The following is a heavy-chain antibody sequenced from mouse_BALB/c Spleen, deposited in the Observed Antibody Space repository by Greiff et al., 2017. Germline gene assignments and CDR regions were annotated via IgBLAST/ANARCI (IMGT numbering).Heavy chain of an antibody. CDR3: TREGTYYAMDY. CDR2: INPSNGGT. D-gene: IGHD3-3*01. V-gene: IGHV1S81*02. CDR1: GYTFTSYY. J-gene: IGHJ4*01. Sequence: QVQLQQPGAELVKPGASVKLSCKASGYTFTSYYMYWVKQRPGQGLEWIGGINPSNGGTNFNEKFKSKATLTVDKSSSTAYMQLSSLTSEDSAVYYCTREGTYYAMDYWGQGTSVTVAS.